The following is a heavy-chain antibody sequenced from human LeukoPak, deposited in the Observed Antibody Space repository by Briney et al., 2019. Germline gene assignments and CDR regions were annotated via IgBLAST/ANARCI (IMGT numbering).Heavy chain of an antibody. V-gene: IGHV4-34*01. CDR1: GGSFSGYY. D-gene: IGHD2-2*01. CDR2: INHSGST. J-gene: IGHJ6*03. CDR3: ARGLVNIVVVPAARAYYYYYYMDV. Sequence: PSETLSLTSAVYGGSFSGYYWSWIRQPPGKGLEWIGEINHSGSTNYNPSLKSRVTISVDTSKNQFSLKLSSVTAADTAVYYCARGLVNIVVVPAARAYYYYYYMDVWGKGATVTVSS.